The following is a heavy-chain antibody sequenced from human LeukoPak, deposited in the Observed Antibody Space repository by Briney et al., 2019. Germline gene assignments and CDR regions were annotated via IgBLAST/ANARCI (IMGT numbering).Heavy chain of an antibody. V-gene: IGHV4-59*01. CDR2: IYYTGST. J-gene: IGHJ4*02. Sequence: SETLSLTCAVYGGSFSGYYWSWIRQPPGKGLEWIGYIYYTGSTNHNPSLKSRVTISVDTSKNQFSLKLSSVTAADTAVYYCARYVTMVRGVITSWAFDYWGQGTLVTVSS. CDR1: GGSFSGYY. CDR3: ARYVTMVRGVITSWAFDY. D-gene: IGHD3-10*01.